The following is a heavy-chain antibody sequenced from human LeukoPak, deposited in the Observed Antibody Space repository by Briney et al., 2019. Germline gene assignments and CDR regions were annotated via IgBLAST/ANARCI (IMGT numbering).Heavy chain of an antibody. CDR2: ISSSSSYI. Sequence: GGSLRLSCAASGFTFSSYSMNWVRQAPGKGLEWVSSISSSSSYIYYADSVKGRCTISRDSAKNSLYLQMNSLRAEDTAVYYCARDRGLYDSSGYYYLDYWGQGTLVTVSS. V-gene: IGHV3-21*01. D-gene: IGHD3-22*01. J-gene: IGHJ4*02. CDR3: ARDRGLYDSSGYYYLDY. CDR1: GFTFSSYS.